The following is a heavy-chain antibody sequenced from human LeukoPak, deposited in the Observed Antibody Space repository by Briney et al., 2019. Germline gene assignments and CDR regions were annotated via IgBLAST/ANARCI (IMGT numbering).Heavy chain of an antibody. CDR2: IIPIFGTA. CDR3: ARDYGVDCSSTSCYENGDYYYYYYMDV. Sequence: SVKVSCKASGGTFSSYAISWVRQAPGQGLEWMGGIIPIFGTANYAQKLQGRVTMTTDTSTSTAYMELRSLRSDDTAVYYCARDYGVDCSSTSCYENGDYYYYYYMDVWGKGTTVTVSS. CDR1: GGTFSSYA. D-gene: IGHD2-2*01. J-gene: IGHJ6*03. V-gene: IGHV1-69*05.